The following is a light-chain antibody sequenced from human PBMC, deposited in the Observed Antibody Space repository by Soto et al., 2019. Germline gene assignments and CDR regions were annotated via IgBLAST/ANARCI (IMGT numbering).Light chain of an antibody. V-gene: IGKV3-20*01. J-gene: IGKJ1*01. CDR1: QTVSSSY. Sequence: EIVLTQSPGTLSLSPGERATLSCRASQTVSSSYLAWYQQKPGQAPRLLTYGASSRATGIPDRFSGSGSATDFTLTISRLEPEDFAVYYCQQYGNSPWTFGQGTQGGYQ. CDR2: GAS. CDR3: QQYGNSPWT.